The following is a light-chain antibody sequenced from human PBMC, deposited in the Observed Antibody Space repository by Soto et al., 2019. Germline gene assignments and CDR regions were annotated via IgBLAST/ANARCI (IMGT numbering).Light chain of an antibody. CDR3: QQHSSSPVT. Sequence: IVLTQSPGTLSLSPGDRAALSCSASQSVISNYLSWYHQKPDQAPRLLIFAASTSATGIPDRFSGSESGTDFTLSIRRLEPEDSEVYYCQQHSSSPVTFGQGTKVQIK. CDR1: QSVISNY. V-gene: IGKV3-20*01. CDR2: AAS. J-gene: IGKJ2*01.